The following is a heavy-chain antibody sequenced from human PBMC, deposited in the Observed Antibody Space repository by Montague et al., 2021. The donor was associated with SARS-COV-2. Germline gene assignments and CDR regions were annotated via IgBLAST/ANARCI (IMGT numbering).Heavy chain of an antibody. V-gene: IGHV3-74*01. CDR3: AKDLRGRIFGVVIIPYDAFDX. D-gene: IGHD3-3*01. Sequence: SLRLSCAASGFTFSSYWMHWVRQAPGKGPVWVSRIDTDGTTTNYADSVRGRFSISRDNAKNTLYLQMNSLRAEDTAVYYCAKDLRGRIFGVVIIPYDAFDXWGQGTMVTVSS. CDR1: GFTFSSYW. CDR2: IDTDGTTT. J-gene: IGHJ3*02.